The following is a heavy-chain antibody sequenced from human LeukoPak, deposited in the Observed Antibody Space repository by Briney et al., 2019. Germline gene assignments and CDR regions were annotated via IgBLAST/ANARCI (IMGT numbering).Heavy chain of an antibody. CDR2: IKEDGSEN. CDR3: ARQRYSDY. J-gene: IGHJ4*02. Sequence: GGSLRLSCAASGFTFSRYWMTWVRQAPGKGLEWVANIKEDGSENSYVESVKGRFTISRDNAKNSLYLQLNSLRAEDTAVYFCARQRYSDYWGQGTLVTVSS. D-gene: IGHD1-1*01. V-gene: IGHV3-7*01. CDR1: GFTFSRYW.